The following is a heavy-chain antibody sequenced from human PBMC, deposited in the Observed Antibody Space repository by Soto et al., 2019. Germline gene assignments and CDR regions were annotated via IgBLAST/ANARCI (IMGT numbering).Heavy chain of an antibody. Sequence: GGSLRLSCSASGFIFSNFEMNWVRQAPGKGLEWVSYISSSGTTINYADSVKGRFTISRDNAKNSLYLQVNSLRVEDTGLYYCARGDSWIQLWQCDYWGQGTLVTVSS. J-gene: IGHJ4*02. CDR1: GFIFSNFE. CDR3: ARGDSWIQLWQCDY. D-gene: IGHD5-18*01. V-gene: IGHV3-48*03. CDR2: ISSSGTTI.